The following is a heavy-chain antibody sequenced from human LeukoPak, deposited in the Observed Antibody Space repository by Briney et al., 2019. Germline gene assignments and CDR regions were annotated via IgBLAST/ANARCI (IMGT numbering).Heavy chain of an antibody. CDR3: ARAPGGYDILTGYQSLYLFDY. V-gene: IGHV4-59*01. CDR1: GGSISSYY. CDR2: IYYSGST. D-gene: IGHD3-9*01. J-gene: IGHJ4*02. Sequence: PSETLSLTCTVSGGSISSYYWSWIRQPPGKGLEWIGYIYYSGSTNYNPSLKSRVTISVDTSKNQFSRKLSSVTAADTAVYYCARAPGGYDILTGYQSLYLFDYWGQGTLVTVSS.